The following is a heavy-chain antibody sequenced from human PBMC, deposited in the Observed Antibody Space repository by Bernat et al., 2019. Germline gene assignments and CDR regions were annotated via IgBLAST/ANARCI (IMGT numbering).Heavy chain of an antibody. CDR2: IYSGGST. Sequence: EVQLVESGGGLVQPGGSLILSCAASGFTVSSNYMSWVRQAPGKGLEWVSVIYSGGSTYYADSVKGRFTISRHNSKNTLYLQMNSLRAEDTAVYYCARTYSGSYDYWGQGTLVTVSS. V-gene: IGHV3-53*04. CDR1: GFTVSSNY. J-gene: IGHJ4*02. D-gene: IGHD1-26*01. CDR3: ARTYSGSYDY.